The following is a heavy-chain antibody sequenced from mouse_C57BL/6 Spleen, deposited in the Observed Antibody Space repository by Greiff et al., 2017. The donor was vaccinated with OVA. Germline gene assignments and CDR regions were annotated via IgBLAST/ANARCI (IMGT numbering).Heavy chain of an antibody. Sequence: QVQLQQPGAELVRPGTSVKLSCKASGYTFTSYWMHWVKQRPGQGLEWIGVIDPSDSYTNYNQKFKGKATLTVDTSSSTAYMQLSSLTSEDDAVYYSARSCGSSLDYWGQGTTLTVAS. D-gene: IGHD1-1*01. CDR3: ARSCGSSLDY. CDR2: IDPSDSYT. CDR1: GYTFTSYW. J-gene: IGHJ2*01. V-gene: IGHV1-59*01.